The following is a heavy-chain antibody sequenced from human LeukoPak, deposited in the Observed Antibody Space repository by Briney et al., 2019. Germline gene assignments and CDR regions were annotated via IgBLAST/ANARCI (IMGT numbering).Heavy chain of an antibody. CDR2: IYYSGNT. V-gene: IGHV4-39*01. Sequence: SETLSLTCTVSGGSMSRSTYYWAWIRQPPGKGLEWIGSIYYSGNTYHNPPLKSRVTISVDTSKNQFSLKLTSVTAADTAVYYCASYLHSYLNFDYWGQGTLVTVSS. CDR3: ASYLHSYLNFDY. CDR1: GGSMSRSTYY. J-gene: IGHJ4*02. D-gene: IGHD2-21*02.